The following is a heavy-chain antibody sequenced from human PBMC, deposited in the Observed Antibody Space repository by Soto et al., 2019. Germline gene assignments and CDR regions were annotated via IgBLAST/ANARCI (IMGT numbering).Heavy chain of an antibody. CDR1: GFTFNNYE. D-gene: IGHD3-10*01. CDR3: ARVGSYAIEY. CDR2: ISSSGTTI. Sequence: GGSLRLSCAASGFTFNNYEMNWVRQAPGKGLEWVSYISSSGTTIYYADCVKGRFTSSRDNAKNSLYLQMNSLRADDTAVYYCARVGSYAIEYWGQGTLVTVSS. V-gene: IGHV3-48*03. J-gene: IGHJ4*02.